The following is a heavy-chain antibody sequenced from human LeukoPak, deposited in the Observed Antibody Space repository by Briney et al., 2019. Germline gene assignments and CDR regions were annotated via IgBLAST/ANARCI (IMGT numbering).Heavy chain of an antibody. CDR3: AKGFVAAVAGRAFDY. CDR2: ISGSGGST. CDR1: GFTFSSYA. V-gene: IGHV3-23*01. Sequence: PGGSLRLSCAASGFTFSSYAMSWVRQAPGKRLEWVSAISGSGGSTYYADSVKGRFTISRDNSKNTLYLQMNSLRAEDTAVYYCAKGFVAAVAGRAFDYWGQGTLVTVSS. D-gene: IGHD6-19*01. J-gene: IGHJ4*02.